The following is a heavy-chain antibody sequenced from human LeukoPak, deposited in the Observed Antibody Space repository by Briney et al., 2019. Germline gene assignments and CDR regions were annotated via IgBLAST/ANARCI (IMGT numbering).Heavy chain of an antibody. CDR3: AKRGDSSGYYYVSAFDI. Sequence: QPGGSLRLSCAASGFTFSSYAMSWVRQAPGKGLEWVSAISGSGGSTYYADSVKGRFTISRDSSKNTLYLQMNSLRAEDTAVYYCAKRGDSSGYYYVSAFDIWGQGTMVTVSS. J-gene: IGHJ3*02. D-gene: IGHD3-22*01. CDR2: ISGSGGST. V-gene: IGHV3-23*01. CDR1: GFTFSSYA.